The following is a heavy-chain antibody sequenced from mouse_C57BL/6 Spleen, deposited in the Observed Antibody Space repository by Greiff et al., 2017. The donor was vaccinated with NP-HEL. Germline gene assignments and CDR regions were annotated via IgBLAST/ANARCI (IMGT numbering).Heavy chain of an antibody. Sequence: DVKLVESGGGLVQPGGSLKLSCAASGFTFSDYYMYWVRQTPEKRLEWVAYISNGGGSTYYPDTVKGRFTISRDNAKNTLYLQMSRLKSEDTAMYYCARRGLEYYFDYWGQGTTLTVSS. CDR1: GFTFSDYY. CDR2: ISNGGGST. V-gene: IGHV5-12*01. J-gene: IGHJ2*01. D-gene: IGHD2-4*01. CDR3: ARRGLEYYFDY.